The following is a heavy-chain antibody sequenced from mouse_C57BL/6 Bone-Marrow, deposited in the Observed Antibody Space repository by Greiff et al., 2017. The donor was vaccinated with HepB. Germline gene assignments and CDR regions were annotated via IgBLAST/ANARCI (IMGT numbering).Heavy chain of an antibody. J-gene: IGHJ1*03. CDR3: VRHKEDGYFWYFDV. D-gene: IGHD2-3*01. Sequence: VQLKESGGGLVQPKGSLKLSCAASGFSFNTYAMNWVRQAPGKGLEWVARIRSKSNNYATYYADSVKDRFTISRDDSESMLYLQMNNLKTEDTAMYYCVRHKEDGYFWYFDVWGTGTTVTVSS. CDR2: IRSKSNNYAT. CDR1: GFSFNTYA. V-gene: IGHV10-1*01.